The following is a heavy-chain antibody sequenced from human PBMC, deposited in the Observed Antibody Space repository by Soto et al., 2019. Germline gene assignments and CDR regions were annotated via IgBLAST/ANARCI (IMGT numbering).Heavy chain of an antibody. D-gene: IGHD6-19*01. J-gene: IGHJ4*02. CDR2: LSYLGTT. CDR1: NDSIRSGTYY. V-gene: IGHV4-39*01. CDR3: APGPSDSGWYEEHV. Sequence: PXETLSLPCTVSNDSIRSGTYYWAWIRQPPGRGLEWIGSLSYLGTTDYNPSLKSRVTISKDASKNQFSLKLNSMTAADTAVYYCAPGPSDSGWYEEHVWGQGTLVTVSS.